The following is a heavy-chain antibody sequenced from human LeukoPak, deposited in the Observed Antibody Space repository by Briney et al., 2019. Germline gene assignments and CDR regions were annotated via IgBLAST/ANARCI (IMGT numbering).Heavy chain of an antibody. CDR1: GFTFSDYG. Sequence: PGGSLRLSCAASGFTFSDYGMGWVRQAPGKGLEWVSYISSSSSTIYYADSVKGRFTISRDNAKKSLFLEMNSLRAEDAAVYYCARVPEMGIFYHYYMDVWGRGTTVTVSS. J-gene: IGHJ6*03. CDR3: ARVPEMGIFYHYYMDV. V-gene: IGHV3-48*01. CDR2: ISSSSSTI. D-gene: IGHD1-14*01.